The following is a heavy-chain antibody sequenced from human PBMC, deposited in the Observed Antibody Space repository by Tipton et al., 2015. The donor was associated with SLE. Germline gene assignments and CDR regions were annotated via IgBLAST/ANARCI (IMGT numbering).Heavy chain of an antibody. V-gene: IGHV4-38-2*02. CDR3: ARATSTLWYFDY. CDR2: FYHSANT. J-gene: IGHJ4*02. CDR1: RYSISSGYY. D-gene: IGHD2-21*01. Sequence: TLSLTCIVSRYSISSGYYWGWMRQAPGKELEWIGSFYHSANTYYNPSLTSRVTISADTSKNQFSLNLTSVTAADTAVYYCARATSTLWYFDYGGQGTLVTVSS.